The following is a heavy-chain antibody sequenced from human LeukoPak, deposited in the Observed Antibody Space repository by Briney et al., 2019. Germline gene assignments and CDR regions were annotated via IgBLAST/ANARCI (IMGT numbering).Heavy chain of an antibody. V-gene: IGHV1-18*01. CDR1: GYTFTNYG. Sequence: GASVKVSCKASGYTFTNYGISWVRQAPGHGVEWMGWSSAYNGDTNYAQKLQGRVTMTTDTSTSTAYMELRSLRSDDTAIYYCAVRNTSSWSPFVFWGQGTLVTVSS. CDR3: AVRNTSSWSPFVF. D-gene: IGHD6-13*01. J-gene: IGHJ4*02. CDR2: SSAYNGDT.